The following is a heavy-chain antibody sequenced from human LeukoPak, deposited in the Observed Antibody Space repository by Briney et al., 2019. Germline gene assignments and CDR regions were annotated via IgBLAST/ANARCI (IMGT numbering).Heavy chain of an antibody. J-gene: IGHJ6*03. V-gene: IGHV4-4*09. CDR1: GGSISSYY. D-gene: IGHD4-17*01. Sequence: SETLFLTCTVSGGSISSYYWSWIRQPPGKGLEWIGYIYTSGSTNYNPSLKSRVTISVDTSKNQFSLKLSSVTAADTAVYYCARNLRMDYYYYMDVWGKGTTVTVSS. CDR2: IYTSGST. CDR3: ARNLRMDYYYYMDV.